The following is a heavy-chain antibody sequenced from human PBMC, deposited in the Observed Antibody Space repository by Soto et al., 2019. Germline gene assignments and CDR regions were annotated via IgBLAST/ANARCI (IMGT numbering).Heavy chain of an antibody. D-gene: IGHD1-1*01. CDR3: ARDGERDTGLNFYYYLHGMDA. Sequence: PGESLKISCKGSGYSFTSYWIGWVRQMPGKGLEWMGIIYPGDSDTRYSPSFQGQVTISADKSISTAYLQWSSLKASDTAMYYCARDGERDTGLNFYYYLHGMDAWGQGTRVTVSS. J-gene: IGHJ6*02. V-gene: IGHV5-51*01. CDR2: IYPGDSDT. CDR1: GYSFTSYW.